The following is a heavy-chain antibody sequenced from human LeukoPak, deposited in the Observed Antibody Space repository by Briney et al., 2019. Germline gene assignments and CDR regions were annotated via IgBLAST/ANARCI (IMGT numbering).Heavy chain of an antibody. Sequence: GGSLRLSCAASGFAFSSYAMTWVRQAPGKGLEWVSDISGSGASTYYADSVKGRFTISRDNSKNTLYLQMNSLRAEDTAVYYCAKDSGNRDNWFDPWGQGTLVTVSS. CDR2: ISGSGAST. V-gene: IGHV3-23*01. CDR1: GFAFSSYA. CDR3: AKDSGNRDNWFDP. D-gene: IGHD1-14*01. J-gene: IGHJ5*02.